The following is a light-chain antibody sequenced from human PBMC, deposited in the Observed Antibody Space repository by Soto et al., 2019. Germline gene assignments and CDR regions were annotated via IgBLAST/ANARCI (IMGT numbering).Light chain of an antibody. CDR1: QSISSSY. CDR3: QQYDSAPRT. Sequence: EIVLTQSPGTLSLSPGERATLSCRDSQSISSSYLAWYQQKPGQAPRLLIYGVSSRATGIPDRFSGSGSGTDFTLTISRLEPEDFAVYYCQQYDSAPRTFGGGTKVEIK. CDR2: GVS. V-gene: IGKV3-20*01. J-gene: IGKJ4*01.